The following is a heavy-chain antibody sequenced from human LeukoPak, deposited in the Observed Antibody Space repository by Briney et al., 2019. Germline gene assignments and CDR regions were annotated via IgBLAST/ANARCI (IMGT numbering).Heavy chain of an antibody. Sequence: GGSLRLSCAASGFNFHNDWMNWVRQAPGKGLEWVGRIKSEIDGGATDYAAPVKGRFTISRDDSENTVYLQMNSLRAEDTAVYYCAKGGCSSTSCRFDYWGQGTLVTVSS. CDR2: IKSEIDGGAT. D-gene: IGHD2-2*01. CDR3: AKGGCSSTSCRFDY. CDR1: GFNFHNDW. V-gene: IGHV3-15*07. J-gene: IGHJ4*02.